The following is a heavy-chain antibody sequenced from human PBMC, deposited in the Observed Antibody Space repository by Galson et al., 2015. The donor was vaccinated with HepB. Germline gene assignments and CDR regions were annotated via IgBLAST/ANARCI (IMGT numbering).Heavy chain of an antibody. CDR1: GFTFSSFG. V-gene: IGHV3-33*06. Sequence: SLRLSCAASGFTFSSFGMHWVRQAPGKGLEWVAVIWYDGSNKYYADSVKGRFTISKDTSKNTLYLQMDSLRVEDTAVYYCAKEALPDYGGVTGFHYWGQGTPVTVSS. J-gene: IGHJ4*02. CDR3: AKEALPDYGGVTGFHY. CDR2: IWYDGSNK. D-gene: IGHD4-23*01.